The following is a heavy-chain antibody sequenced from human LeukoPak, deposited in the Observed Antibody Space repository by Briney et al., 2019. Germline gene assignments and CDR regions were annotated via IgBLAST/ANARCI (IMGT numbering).Heavy chain of an antibody. Sequence: GGSLRLSCAASGFTFSSYEMNWVRQAPGKGLEWVSYISSSGSTIYYADSVKGRSTISRDNAKNSLYLQMNSLRAEDTAVYYCASSLRWLTLDYWGQGTLVTVSS. D-gene: IGHD4-23*01. CDR2: ISSSGSTI. V-gene: IGHV3-48*03. CDR3: ASSLRWLTLDY. J-gene: IGHJ4*02. CDR1: GFTFSSYE.